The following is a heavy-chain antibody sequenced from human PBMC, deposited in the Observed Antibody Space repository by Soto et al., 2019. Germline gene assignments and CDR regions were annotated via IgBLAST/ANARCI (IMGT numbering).Heavy chain of an antibody. CDR3: ARDQAPYSKGWYY. Sequence: QIYLVQSGAEVKKPGASVKVSCKASGYTFTSYGIIWVRQAPGQGLEWMGWINTKNGNTHYAQKLQGRVTMTTDTSTTTAYMELRSLRTDDTAVYFCARDQAPYSKGWYYWGQGTLVTVSS. V-gene: IGHV1-18*01. D-gene: IGHD6-19*01. J-gene: IGHJ4*02. CDR2: INTKNGNT. CDR1: GYTFTSYG.